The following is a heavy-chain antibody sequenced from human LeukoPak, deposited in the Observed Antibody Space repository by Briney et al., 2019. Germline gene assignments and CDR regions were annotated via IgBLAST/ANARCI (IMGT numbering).Heavy chain of an antibody. Sequence: GESLTIPCKGSGYPFNNYWIGWVRQMPGKGLEWMGTIYPDDSDVRYSPSFQGQVTMSADKSITTAYLQWSSLKASDTALYYCAKLTTGWSFDFWGQGTLVTVSS. D-gene: IGHD6-19*01. V-gene: IGHV5-51*01. J-gene: IGHJ4*02. CDR3: AKLTTGWSFDF. CDR2: IYPDDSDV. CDR1: GYPFNNYW.